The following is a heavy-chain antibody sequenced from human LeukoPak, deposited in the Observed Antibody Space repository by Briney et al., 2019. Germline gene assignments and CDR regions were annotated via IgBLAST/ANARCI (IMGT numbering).Heavy chain of an antibody. V-gene: IGHV4-59*01. CDR1: GGSLSSYY. D-gene: IGHD6-13*01. Sequence: SETLSLTCTVSGGSLSSYYWSWIRQPPGQGLEWIGYIYYSGSTNYNPSLKSRVTISVDTSKNQFSLKLSSVTAADTAVYYCARSPQYIAAAGGRWYFDLWGRGTLVTVSS. CDR2: IYYSGST. CDR3: ARSPQYIAAAGGRWYFDL. J-gene: IGHJ2*01.